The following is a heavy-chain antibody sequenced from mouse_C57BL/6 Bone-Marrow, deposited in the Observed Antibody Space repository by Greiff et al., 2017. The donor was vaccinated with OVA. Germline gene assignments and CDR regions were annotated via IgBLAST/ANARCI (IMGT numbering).Heavy chain of an antibody. V-gene: IGHV1-19*01. Sequence: EVQLVESGPVLVKPGASVKMSCKASGYTFTDYYMNWVKQSHGKSLEWIGVINPDNGGTSYNQKFKGKATLTVDKSSSTAYMERNSLTSEDSAVYYCARWYGSYFDYWGQGTTLTVSS. CDR1: GYTFTDYY. D-gene: IGHD1-2*01. CDR2: INPDNGGT. CDR3: ARWYGSYFDY. J-gene: IGHJ2*01.